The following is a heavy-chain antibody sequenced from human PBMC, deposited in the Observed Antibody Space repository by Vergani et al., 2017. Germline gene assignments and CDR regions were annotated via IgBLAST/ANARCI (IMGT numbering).Heavy chain of an antibody. CDR3: ARGPDEVRGSYYYYYMDV. J-gene: IGHJ6*03. V-gene: IGHV1-69*09. D-gene: IGHD1-26*01. CDR2: IIPILGIA. Sequence: QVQLVQSGAEVKKPGSSVKVSCKASGGTFSSYAISWVRQAPGQGLEWMGRIIPILGIANYAQKFQGRVTSTADKSTSTADMELSSLRSEDTAVYYCARGPDEVRGSYYYYYMDVWGKGTTVTVSS. CDR1: GGTFSSYA.